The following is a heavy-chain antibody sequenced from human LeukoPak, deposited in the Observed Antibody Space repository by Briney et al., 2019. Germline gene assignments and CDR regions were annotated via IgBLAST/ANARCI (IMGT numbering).Heavy chain of an antibody. V-gene: IGHV1-69*04. J-gene: IGHJ6*02. CDR3: ARDYYYGPYGMDV. D-gene: IGHD3-10*01. CDR2: IIPILGIA. Sequence: ASVKVSCKASGGTFSSYAISWVRQAPGQGLEWMGRIIPILGIANYAQKFQGRVTITADKSTSTAYMELSSLGSEDTAVYYCARDYYYGPYGMDVWGQGTTVTVSS. CDR1: GGTFSSYA.